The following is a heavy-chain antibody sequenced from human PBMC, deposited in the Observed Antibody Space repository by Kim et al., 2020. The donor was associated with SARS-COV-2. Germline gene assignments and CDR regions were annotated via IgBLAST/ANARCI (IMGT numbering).Heavy chain of an antibody. CDR3: ASYYGSGSYRVSRYFDL. Sequence: SETLSLTCTVSGCSISSGGYYWSWIRQHPGKGLEWIGYIYYSGSTYYNPSLKSRVTISVDTSKNQFSLKLSSVTAADTAVYYCASYYGSGSYRVSRYFDLWGRGTLVTVSS. CDR2: IYYSGST. CDR1: GCSISSGGYY. V-gene: IGHV4-31*03. J-gene: IGHJ2*01. D-gene: IGHD3-10*01.